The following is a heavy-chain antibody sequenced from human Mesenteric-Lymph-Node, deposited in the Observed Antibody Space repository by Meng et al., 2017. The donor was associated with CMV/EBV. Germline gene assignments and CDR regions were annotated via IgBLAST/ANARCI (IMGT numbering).Heavy chain of an antibody. J-gene: IGHJ3*02. CDR3: AGGSPYAAFDI. CDR2: IYYSGST. Sequence: GSLRLSCTVSGGSISSYYWSWIRQPPGKGLEWIGYIYYSGSTNYNPSLKSRVTISVDTSKNQFSLKLSSVTAADTAVYYCAGGSPYAAFDIWGQGTMVTVSS. V-gene: IGHV4-59*01. D-gene: IGHD2-2*01. CDR1: GGSISSYY.